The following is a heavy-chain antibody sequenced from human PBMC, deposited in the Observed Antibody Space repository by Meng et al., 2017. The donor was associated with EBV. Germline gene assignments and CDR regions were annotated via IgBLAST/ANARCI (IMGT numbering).Heavy chain of an antibody. CDR3: ASESGRGFTPDY. CDR2: LIPMSDAP. Sequence: QLVQSGAEVKKPGASVKFSCKSSGGTFRSDAISWVRQAPGQGLEWMGGLIPMSDAPHYAQKFQGRVTITADESTSTHYMDLSGLRSEDTAVYYCASESGRGFTPDYWGQGTLVTVSS. D-gene: IGHD3-10*01. V-gene: IGHV1-69*01. CDR1: GGTFRSDA. J-gene: IGHJ4*02.